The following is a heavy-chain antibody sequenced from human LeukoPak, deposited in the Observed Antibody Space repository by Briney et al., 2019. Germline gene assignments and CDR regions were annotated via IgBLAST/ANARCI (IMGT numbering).Heavy chain of an antibody. D-gene: IGHD3-9*01. CDR3: ARGQEEAYYDILTGYYLDY. CDR2: IKQDGSEK. J-gene: IGHJ4*02. V-gene: IGHV3-7*01. CDR1: GFTFSSYW. Sequence: GGSLRLSCAASGFTFSSYWMSWVRQAPGKGLEGVANIKQDGSEKYYVDSVKGRFTISRDNAKNSLYLQMNSLRAEDTAVYYCARGQEEAYYDILTGYYLDYWGRGTLVTVSS.